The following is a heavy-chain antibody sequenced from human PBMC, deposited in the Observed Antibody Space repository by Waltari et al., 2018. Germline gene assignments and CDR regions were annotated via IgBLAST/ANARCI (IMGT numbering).Heavy chain of an antibody. J-gene: IGHJ4*02. V-gene: IGHV4-4*02. CDR2: SHQSGRS. CDR1: C. Sequence: CWRWVGQSPGKGLEWIGQSHQSGRSNCNPSLESRVTVSIDTSKNQFSLRVTSVTAADTAMYYCASDRGRGLYLDSWGQGTLVTVSP. CDR3: ASDRGRGLYLDS. D-gene: IGHD2-15*01.